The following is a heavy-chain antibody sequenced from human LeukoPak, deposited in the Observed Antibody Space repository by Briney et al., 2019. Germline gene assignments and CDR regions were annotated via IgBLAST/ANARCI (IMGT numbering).Heavy chain of an antibody. CDR2: ISGSGSIT. CDR1: GFTFSDHY. CDR3: ANLGGSGTYRDY. Sequence: PGGSLRLSCAASGFTFSDHYMTWVRQAPGKGLEWVSVISGSGSITHYADSVKGRFTISRDNSKNTLYLQMNSLRAEDTAVYYCANLGGSGTYRDYWGQGTLVTVSS. V-gene: IGHV3-23*01. J-gene: IGHJ4*02. D-gene: IGHD3-10*01.